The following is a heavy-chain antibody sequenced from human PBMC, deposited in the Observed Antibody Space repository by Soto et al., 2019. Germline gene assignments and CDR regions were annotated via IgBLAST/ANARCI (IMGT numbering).Heavy chain of an antibody. D-gene: IGHD4-17*01. V-gene: IGHV3-53*01. Sequence: GGSLRLSCAASGFTVSSNYMSWVRQAPGKGLEWVSVIYSGGSTYYADSVKGRFTISRDNSKNTLYLQMNSLRAEDTAVYYCARSYGGNSYNWFDPWGQRTLVTVSS. CDR2: IYSGGST. CDR1: GFTVSSNY. CDR3: ARSYGGNSYNWFDP. J-gene: IGHJ5*02.